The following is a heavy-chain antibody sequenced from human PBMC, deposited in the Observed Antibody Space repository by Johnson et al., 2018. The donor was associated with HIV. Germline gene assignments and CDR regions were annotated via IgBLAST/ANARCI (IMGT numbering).Heavy chain of an antibody. D-gene: IGHD3-16*01. Sequence: VPLVESGGGLVPPGGSLRLSCAASGFSVSSNYMTWVRQAPGKGLEWVSVLFSGGDTYYADSVRGRFTISRDNSKNTVFLHMNSLRAEDTAVYYCAREWGEGAFDIWGQGTMVTVSS. V-gene: IGHV3-66*01. CDR2: LFSGGDT. CDR3: AREWGEGAFDI. J-gene: IGHJ3*02. CDR1: GFSVSSNY.